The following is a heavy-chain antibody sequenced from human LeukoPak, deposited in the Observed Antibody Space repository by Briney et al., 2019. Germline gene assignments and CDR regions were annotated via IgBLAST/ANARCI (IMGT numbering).Heavy chain of an antibody. Sequence: SGTLSLTCAVSGGSISSSNWWSWVRQPPGKGLKWIGEIYHSGSTNYNPSLKSRVTISVDKSKNQFSLKLRSVTAADTAVYYCARERPTIAARSSNWFDPWGQGALVTVSS. V-gene: IGHV4-4*02. CDR3: ARERPTIAARSSNWFDP. D-gene: IGHD6-6*01. CDR2: IYHSGST. CDR1: GGSISSSNW. J-gene: IGHJ5*02.